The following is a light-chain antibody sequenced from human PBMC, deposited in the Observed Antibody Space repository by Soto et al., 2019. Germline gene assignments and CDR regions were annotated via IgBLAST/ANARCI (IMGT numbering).Light chain of an antibody. V-gene: IGKV4-1*01. CDR3: HQYSSPPT. Sequence: DIVMTQSPDSLAVSLGERATINCKSSQSVLSNSNNQNYLAWYQQKPGQPPKLLIYWASTRESGVPDRFSGSGSATDFTLTVSRLQADDVALYYCHQYSSPPTFGGGTKVEI. CDR1: QSVLSNSNNQNY. CDR2: WAS. J-gene: IGKJ4*01.